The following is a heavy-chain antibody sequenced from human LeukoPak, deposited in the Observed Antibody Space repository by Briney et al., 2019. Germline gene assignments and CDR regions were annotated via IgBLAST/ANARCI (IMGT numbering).Heavy chain of an antibody. J-gene: IGHJ5*02. CDR1: GFTFSNYG. CDR3: ARSSGSYGVAWFDP. Sequence: GGSLRLSCAASGFTFSNYGMHWVRQAPGKGLEWVAVISFDGSNKYYADSVKGRFTISRDSSKNTLYLQMNSLRAADTAVYYCARSSGSYGVAWFDPWGQGTLVTVSS. V-gene: IGHV3-30*03. D-gene: IGHD1-26*01. CDR2: ISFDGSNK.